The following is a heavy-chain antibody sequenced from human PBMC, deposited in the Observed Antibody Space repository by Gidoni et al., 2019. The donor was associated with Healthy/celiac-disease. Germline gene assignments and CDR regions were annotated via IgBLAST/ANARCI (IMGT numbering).Heavy chain of an antibody. Sequence: QLQLQESGPGLVKPSETLSLTCTVSGGSISSSSYYWGWIRQPPGKGLEWIGSIYYSGSTYYNPSLKSRVTISVDTSKNQFSLKLSSVTAADTAVYYCARHVRKGSYRFDPWGQGTLVTVSS. D-gene: IGHD1-26*01. CDR3: ARHVRKGSYRFDP. V-gene: IGHV4-39*01. J-gene: IGHJ5*02. CDR1: GGSISSSSYY. CDR2: IYYSGST.